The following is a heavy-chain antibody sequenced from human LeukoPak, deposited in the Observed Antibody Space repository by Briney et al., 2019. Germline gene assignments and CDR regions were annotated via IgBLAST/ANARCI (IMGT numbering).Heavy chain of an antibody. Sequence: GGSLRLSCAASGFTFNIYAMTWVRRAPGKGLEWVSGISGGGVSTYYADSVKGRFTISRDNSKNTLYLQMNSLRAEDTAVYYCAKDWWLEPNNDSTDYWGQGTLVTVSS. CDR1: GFTFNIYA. D-gene: IGHD6-19*01. CDR2: ISGGGVST. CDR3: AKDWWLEPNNDSTDY. J-gene: IGHJ4*02. V-gene: IGHV3-23*01.